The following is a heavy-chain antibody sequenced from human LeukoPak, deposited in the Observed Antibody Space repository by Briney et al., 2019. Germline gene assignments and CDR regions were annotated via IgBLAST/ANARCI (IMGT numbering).Heavy chain of an antibody. D-gene: IGHD1-26*01. J-gene: IGHJ6*03. V-gene: IGHV3-23*01. CDR3: ARVRVGATNRDYYYMDV. Sequence: GGSLRLSCAASGFTFSDYYMSWIRQAPGKGLEWVSTISGSGVTTYYADSVKGRFTISRDNSKNTLYLQMNSLRAEDTAVYYCARVRVGATNRDYYYMDVWGKGTTVTVSS. CDR1: GFTFSDYY. CDR2: ISGSGVTT.